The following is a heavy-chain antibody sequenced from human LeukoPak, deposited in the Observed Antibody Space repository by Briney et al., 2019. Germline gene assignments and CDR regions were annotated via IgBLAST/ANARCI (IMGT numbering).Heavy chain of an antibody. Sequence: SETLSLTCTVSGGSISNYYWNWIRQPPGRGLEWIGYIYYSGSTNYNPSLKSRVTISVDTSKNQFSLKLSSVTAADTDVYYCARAGARYSSGWYWFDPWGQGTLVTVSS. CDR2: IYYSGST. V-gene: IGHV4-59*01. CDR1: GGSISNYY. D-gene: IGHD6-19*01. J-gene: IGHJ5*02. CDR3: ARAGARYSSGWYWFDP.